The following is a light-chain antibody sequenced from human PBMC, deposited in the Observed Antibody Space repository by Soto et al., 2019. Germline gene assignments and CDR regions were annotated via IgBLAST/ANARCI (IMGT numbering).Light chain of an antibody. V-gene: IGLV2-14*01. Sequence: SDLTHPASVSGYPGHSITISCTGTSSDVGGYNYVSWYQQHPGKAPKLMIYDVSNRPSGVSNRFSGSKSGNTASLTISGLQAEDEADYYCSSYTSSSSYVFGTGTKVTVL. CDR2: DVS. J-gene: IGLJ1*01. CDR1: SSDVGGYNY. CDR3: SSYTSSSSYV.